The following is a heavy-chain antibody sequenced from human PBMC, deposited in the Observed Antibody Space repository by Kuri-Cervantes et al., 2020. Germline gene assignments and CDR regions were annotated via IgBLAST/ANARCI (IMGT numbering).Heavy chain of an antibody. CDR3: AEARAVLRFLEWEPDQNYYYYGMDV. V-gene: IGHV3-30*03. J-gene: IGHJ6*02. CDR1: GFTFSSYG. CDR2: ISYDGSNK. Sequence: GESLKISCAASGFTFSSYGMHWVRQAPGKGLEWVAVISYDGSNKYCADSVKGRFTISRDNSKNTLYLQMNSLRAEDTAVYYCAEARAVLRFLEWEPDQNYYYYGMDVWGQGTTVTVSS. D-gene: IGHD3-3*01.